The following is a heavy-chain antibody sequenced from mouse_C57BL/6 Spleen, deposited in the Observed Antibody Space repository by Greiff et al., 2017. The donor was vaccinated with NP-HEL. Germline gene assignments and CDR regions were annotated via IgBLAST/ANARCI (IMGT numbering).Heavy chain of an antibody. V-gene: IGHV14-4*01. CDR2: IDPENGDS. CDR1: GFNIKDDY. J-gene: IGHJ3*01. CDR3: TTFAY. Sequence: EVQLQESGAELVRPGASVKLSCTASGFNIKDDYMHWVKQRPEQGLEWIGWIDPENGDSEYASKFQGKATIAADTSSNTAYLQLSSLTAEDTAVYYCTTFAYWGQGTLVTVSA.